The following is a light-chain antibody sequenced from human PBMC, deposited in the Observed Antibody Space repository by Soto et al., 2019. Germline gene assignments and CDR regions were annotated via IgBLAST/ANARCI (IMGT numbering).Light chain of an antibody. Sequence: DIQMTQSASTLSASVGDRFTITCRSSVHINSWLAWYQQKPGKAPKLLIYKASSLKSGVPSRFSGSGSGTEFTLTISSLQPDDFATYYCQHYNSYSEAFGQGTKVDI. J-gene: IGKJ1*01. CDR3: QHYNSYSEA. CDR1: VHINSW. V-gene: IGKV1-5*03. CDR2: KAS.